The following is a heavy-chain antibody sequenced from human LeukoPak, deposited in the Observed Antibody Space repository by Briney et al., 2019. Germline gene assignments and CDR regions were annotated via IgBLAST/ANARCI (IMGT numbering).Heavy chain of an antibody. CDR1: VFTFSNYA. D-gene: IGHD6-13*01. Sequence: GGSLRLSCAASVFTFSNYAKSWVRQAPGKGLEWVSVISTSGSSTNYADAVKGRFTISRDNSKSTLYLQMNSMRAEDTAIYYCAKDVDRQQFFDAFDIWGQGTLVTVSS. CDR3: AKDVDRQQFFDAFDI. J-gene: IGHJ3*02. V-gene: IGHV3-23*01. CDR2: ISTSGSST.